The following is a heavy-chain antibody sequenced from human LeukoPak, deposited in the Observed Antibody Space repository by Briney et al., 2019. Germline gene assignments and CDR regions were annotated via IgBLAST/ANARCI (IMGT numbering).Heavy chain of an antibody. CDR3: ARERVPSSAVGATVY. V-gene: IGHV4-34*01. CDR2: INHSGST. CDR1: GGSFSGYY. D-gene: IGHD1-26*01. J-gene: IGHJ4*02. Sequence: PSETLSLTCAVYGGSFSGYYWSWIRQPPGKGLEWIGEINHSGSTNYNPSLKSRVTISVDTSKNQFSLKLSSVTAADTAVYYCARERVPSSAVGATVYWGQGTLVTVSS.